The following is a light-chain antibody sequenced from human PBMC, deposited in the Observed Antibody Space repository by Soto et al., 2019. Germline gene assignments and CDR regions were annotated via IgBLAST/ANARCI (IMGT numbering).Light chain of an antibody. J-gene: IGKJ1*01. Sequence: DVEMTQSPSSLSASVGVRVTITCRASQGISKYLAWYQQKPGKVPRLLIYLASTLQSGVPSRFSGSGSGTDFILTISSLQPEDVATYYCQKYNTAPWTFGQGTKVEIK. V-gene: IGKV1-27*01. CDR2: LAS. CDR3: QKYNTAPWT. CDR1: QGISKY.